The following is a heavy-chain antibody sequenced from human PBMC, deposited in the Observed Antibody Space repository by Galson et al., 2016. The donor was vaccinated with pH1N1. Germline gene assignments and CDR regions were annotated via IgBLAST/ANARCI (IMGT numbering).Heavy chain of an antibody. J-gene: IGHJ6*02. CDR2: TSYDGSNK. CDR1: GFTFSTYA. V-gene: IGHV3-30-3*01. D-gene: IGHD6-19*01. CDR3: ARETPYSSGWGYYYGMDV. Sequence: SLRLSCAASGFTFSTYAMRWVRQAPGKGLEWVALTSYDGSNKYYADSVKGRFTISRDNSKNTLYLEMNSLRAEDTAVYYCARETPYSSGWGYYYGMDVWGQGTTVTVSS.